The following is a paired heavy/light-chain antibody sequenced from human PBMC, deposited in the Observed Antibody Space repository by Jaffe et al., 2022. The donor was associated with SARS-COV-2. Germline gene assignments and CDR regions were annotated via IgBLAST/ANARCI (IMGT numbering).Heavy chain of an antibody. J-gene: IGHJ5*02. CDR3: ARLYVSGDYCLFA. CDR2: MSNDNRII. D-gene: IGHD3-10*01. V-gene: IGHV3-11*01. Sequence: QVHLAESGGGLVYPGGSLRLSCEASGFDLNDYYMSWVRQPPGKGLEWVSHMSNDNRIIYYGDSVKGRFTISRDNARNSLYLQMNSLRVEDTAVYFCARLYVSGDYCLFAWGQGTLVTVSS. CDR1: GFDLNDYY.
Light chain of an antibody. J-gene: IGLJ2*01. Sequence: QSVLTQPPSVSAAPGQKVTISCSGSNSNIGSHYVSWYQQLPGTAPKLLIFDDSKRPSGIPDRFSGSKSGASATLGITGLQTGDEADYYCGTWDSSLSAPLIGGGTKLTVL. CDR3: GTWDSSLSAPL. V-gene: IGLV1-51*01. CDR1: NSNIGSHY. CDR2: DDS.